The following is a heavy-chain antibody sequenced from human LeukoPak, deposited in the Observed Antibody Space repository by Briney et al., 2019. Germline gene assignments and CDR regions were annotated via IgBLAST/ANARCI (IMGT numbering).Heavy chain of an antibody. V-gene: IGHV4-34*01. Sequence: PAATLSLTCAVYGVSLSAYYWSWIRQPPGKGLEWIGEINHSGSTNYNPSLKSRVTISVDTSKNQSSLKLSSVTAADTAVYYCARVPTRLQSAARAMVRGVGGNWFDPWGQGTLVTVSS. D-gene: IGHD3-10*01. CDR2: INHSGST. CDR1: GVSLSAYY. CDR3: ARVPTRLQSAARAMVRGVGGNWFDP. J-gene: IGHJ5*02.